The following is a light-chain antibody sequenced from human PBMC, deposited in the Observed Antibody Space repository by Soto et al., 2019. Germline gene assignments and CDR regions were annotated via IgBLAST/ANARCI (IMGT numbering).Light chain of an antibody. CDR1: QSITRY. Sequence: DIHLTQSPSSLSASLVDRITIXCRASQSITRYLHWYQQKPGKAPKLLIYAASDLQSGVPSRFSGSGYGTDFALTITSLQPEDFATYYCQQSYNIPPTFGQGTKVDIK. CDR2: AAS. V-gene: IGKV1-39*01. J-gene: IGKJ1*01. CDR3: QQSYNIPPT.